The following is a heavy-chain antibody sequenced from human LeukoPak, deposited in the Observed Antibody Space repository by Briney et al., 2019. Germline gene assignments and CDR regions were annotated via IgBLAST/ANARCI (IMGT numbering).Heavy chain of an antibody. Sequence: GGSLRLSCAASGFTVSSNYMSWVRQAPGKGLEWVSVIYSGGSTYYADSVKGRFTISRDNSKNTLYLQMNSLRAEDTAVYYCARAADCGGDCYPGSDFDIWGQGTMVTVSS. CDR1: GFTVSSNY. J-gene: IGHJ3*02. D-gene: IGHD2-21*02. V-gene: IGHV3-66*01. CDR3: ARAADCGGDCYPGSDFDI. CDR2: IYSGGST.